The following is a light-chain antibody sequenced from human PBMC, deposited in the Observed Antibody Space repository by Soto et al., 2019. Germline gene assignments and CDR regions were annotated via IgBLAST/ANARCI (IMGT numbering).Light chain of an antibody. V-gene: IGKV3-20*01. Sequence: EIVLTQFPGTLSLSPGERATLSCRASQSVNSWYLAWYQQKPGQAPRLLIYDASSRATGIPDRFSGSGSGTDFTLTISRLEPEDFAVYYCQQYNYSPTTFGQGTKVDIK. CDR2: DAS. J-gene: IGKJ1*01. CDR1: QSVNSWY. CDR3: QQYNYSPTT.